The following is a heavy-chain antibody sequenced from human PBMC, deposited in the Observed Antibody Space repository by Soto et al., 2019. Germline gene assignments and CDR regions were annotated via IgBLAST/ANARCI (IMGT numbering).Heavy chain of an antibody. CDR1: GFTFDDYA. Sequence: GGSLRLSCAASGFTFDDYAMHWVRQAPGKGLEWVSGISWNSGSIGYADSVKGRFTISRDNAKNSLYLQMNSLRAEDTALYYCAKDIPSLEWLFSFDYWGQGTLVTVSS. D-gene: IGHD3-3*01. V-gene: IGHV3-9*01. CDR2: ISWNSGSI. CDR3: AKDIPSLEWLFSFDY. J-gene: IGHJ4*02.